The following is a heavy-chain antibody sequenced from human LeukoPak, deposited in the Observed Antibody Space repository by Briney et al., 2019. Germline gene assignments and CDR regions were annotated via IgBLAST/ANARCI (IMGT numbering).Heavy chain of an antibody. V-gene: IGHV4-61*08. Sequence: PSETLSLTCTVSGGSISSGGYYWSWIRQHPGKGLEWIGYIYYSGSTNYNPSLKSRVTISVDTSKNQFSLKLSSVTAADTAVYYCAREKTSGYSSGWYARWFDPWGQGTLVTVSS. CDR3: AREKTSGYSSGWYARWFDP. D-gene: IGHD6-19*01. CDR2: IYYSGST. J-gene: IGHJ5*02. CDR1: GGSISSGGYY.